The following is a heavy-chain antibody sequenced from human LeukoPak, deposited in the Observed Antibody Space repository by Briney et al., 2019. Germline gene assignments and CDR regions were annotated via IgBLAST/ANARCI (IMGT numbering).Heavy chain of an antibody. CDR3: ARDLGSGIAD. Sequence: ASVKVSCKASGYTFTGYYMHWVRQAPGQGLEWMGIINPSGGSTSYAQKFQGSVTMTRDTSTSTVYMELSSLRSGDTAVYYCARDLGSGIADWGQGTLVTVSS. J-gene: IGHJ4*02. CDR2: INPSGGST. CDR1: GYTFTGYY. V-gene: IGHV1-46*01. D-gene: IGHD6-13*01.